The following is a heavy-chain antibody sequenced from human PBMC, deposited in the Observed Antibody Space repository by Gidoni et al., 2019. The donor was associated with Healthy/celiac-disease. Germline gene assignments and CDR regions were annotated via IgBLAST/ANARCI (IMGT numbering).Heavy chain of an antibody. CDR1: GFTFDDYA. CDR3: AKGFYGSGSSLSDY. J-gene: IGHJ4*01. CDR2: ISWNSGSI. D-gene: IGHD3-10*01. Sequence: EVQLVESGGGLVQPGRSLRLSCAASGFTFDDYAMHWVRQAPGKGLEWVSGISWNSGSIGYADSVKGRFTISRDNAKNSLYLQMNSLRAEDTALYYCAKGFYGSGSSLSDYWGQGTLVTVSS. V-gene: IGHV3-9*01.